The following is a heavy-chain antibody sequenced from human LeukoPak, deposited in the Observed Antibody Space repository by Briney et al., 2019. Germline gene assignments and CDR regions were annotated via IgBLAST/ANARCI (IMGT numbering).Heavy chain of an antibody. Sequence: SETLSLTCTVSGGSISTSNYYWGWIRQPPGKGLEWIGYIYYSGSTNYNPSLKSRVTISEDTSKNQFSLKLSSVTAADTAVYYCATDMSGRIDYWGQGTLVTVSS. CDR1: GGSISTSNYY. V-gene: IGHV4-61*01. CDR2: IYYSGST. CDR3: ATDMSGRIDY. J-gene: IGHJ4*02. D-gene: IGHD2-8*02.